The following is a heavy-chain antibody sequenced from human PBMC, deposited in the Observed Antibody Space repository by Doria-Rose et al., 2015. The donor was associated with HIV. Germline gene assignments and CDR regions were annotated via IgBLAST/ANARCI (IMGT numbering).Heavy chain of an antibody. Sequence: LKPSETLSLTCAVYGGSFSGYYWSWIRQPPGKGLEWIGEINHSESTNYNPSLKSRVTISVDTSKNQFSLKLSSVTAADTAVYYCARGSAYYYYMDVWGKGTTVTVSS. CDR2: INHSEST. D-gene: IGHD3-3*01. J-gene: IGHJ6*03. V-gene: IGHV4-34*01. CDR1: GGSFSGYY. CDR3: ARGSAYYYYMDV.